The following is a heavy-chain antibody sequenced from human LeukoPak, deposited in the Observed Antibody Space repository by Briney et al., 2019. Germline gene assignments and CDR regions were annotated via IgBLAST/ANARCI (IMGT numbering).Heavy chain of an antibody. D-gene: IGHD2-15*01. CDR3: ARDHEDIVVVVAAKIYYYYMDV. CDR1: GGSISPYY. CDR2: IYYSGSS. J-gene: IGHJ6*03. V-gene: IGHV4-59*01. Sequence: SETLSLTCTVSGGSISPYYWSWIRQPPGKGLEWIGYIYYSGSSNYNPSLKSRVTISVDTSKNQISLKLSSVTAADTAVYYCARDHEDIVVVVAAKIYYYYMDVWGKGTTVTVSS.